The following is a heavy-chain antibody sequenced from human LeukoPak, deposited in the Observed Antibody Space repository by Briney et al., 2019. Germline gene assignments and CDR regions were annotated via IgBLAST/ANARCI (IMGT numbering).Heavy chain of an antibody. CDR3: ARALTPGHNWVDP. J-gene: IGHJ5*02. CDR1: GGSFSAYY. V-gene: IGHV4-34*01. Sequence: PSETLSLTCAVYGGSFSAYYWSWIRQPPGKGLEWIGEINHSGSTNYNPSLKSRVTISVDTSKNQFSLKLSSVTAADTAVYYCARALTPGHNWVDPWGQGILVTVSS. CDR2: INHSGST. D-gene: IGHD4/OR15-4a*01.